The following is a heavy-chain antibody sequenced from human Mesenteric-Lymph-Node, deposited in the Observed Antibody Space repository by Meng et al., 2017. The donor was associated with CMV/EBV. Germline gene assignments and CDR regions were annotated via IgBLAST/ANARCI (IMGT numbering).Heavy chain of an antibody. CDR3: ARDSVAGSGLDY. J-gene: IGHJ4*02. V-gene: IGHV4-31*03. Sequence: TVSGGSIRSGGSYWSWIRQHPGKGLEWIGYINDSGSTASNPSLKSRVTISVDTSKNQFSLKLTSVTAADTAFYYCARDSVAGSGLDYWGQGTLVTVSS. CDR2: INDSGST. CDR1: GGSIRSGGSY. D-gene: IGHD6-19*01.